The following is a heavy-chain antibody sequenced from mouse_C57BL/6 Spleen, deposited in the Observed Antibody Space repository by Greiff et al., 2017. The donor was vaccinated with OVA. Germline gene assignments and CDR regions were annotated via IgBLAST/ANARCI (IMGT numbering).Heavy chain of an antibody. V-gene: IGHV1-15*01. CDR2: IDPETGGT. CDR1: GYTFTDYE. J-gene: IGHJ1*03. CDR3: TRSESDYSGRSYVWYWDV. Sequence: QVQLKESGAELVRPGASVTLSCKASGYTFTDYEMHWVKQTPVHGLEWIGAIDPETGGTAYNQKFKGKAILTADKSSSTAYMELRSLTSEDSAVYYCTRSESDYSGRSYVWYWDVWGTGTTVTVSS. D-gene: IGHD1-1*01.